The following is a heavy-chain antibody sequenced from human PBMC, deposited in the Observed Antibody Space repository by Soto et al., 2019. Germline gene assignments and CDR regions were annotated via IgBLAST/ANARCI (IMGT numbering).Heavy chain of an antibody. D-gene: IGHD6-25*01. J-gene: IGHJ6*02. V-gene: IGHV4-59*08. CDR3: ARHKRGYISGWDGKSLGGMDV. CDR2: IYYSGST. Sequence: SETLSLTCNVSGVSISGFYWSWIRQPPGKGLEWIGYIYYSGSTNYNPSLKSRVTISGDTSKNQFSLKLNSVTAADTAVYYCARHKRGYISGWDGKSLGGMDVWGQGTTVTVA. CDR1: GVSISGFY.